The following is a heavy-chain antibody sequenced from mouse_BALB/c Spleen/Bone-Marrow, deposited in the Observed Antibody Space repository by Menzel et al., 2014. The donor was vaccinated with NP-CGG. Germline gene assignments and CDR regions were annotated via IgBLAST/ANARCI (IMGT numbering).Heavy chain of an antibody. CDR1: GFTFTDYY. Sequence: EVQLAESGGGLVQPGGSLRLSCATSGFTFTDYYMNWVRQPPGKALEWLGFIRNKAYSYTTEYSASVKGRFTISRDNSQSILYLQMNTLRAEDSATYYCARDMGGLLFDYWGQGTTLTVSS. D-gene: IGHD2-3*01. CDR2: IRNKAYSYTT. CDR3: ARDMGGLLFDY. J-gene: IGHJ2*01. V-gene: IGHV7-3*02.